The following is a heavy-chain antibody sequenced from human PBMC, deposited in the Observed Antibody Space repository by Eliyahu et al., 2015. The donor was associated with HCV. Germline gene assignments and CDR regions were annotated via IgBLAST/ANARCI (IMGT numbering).Heavy chain of an antibody. J-gene: IGHJ5*02. CDR2: ISAYNGNT. V-gene: IGHV1-18*01. CDR3: ARGIYCSGGSCYGKDNWFDP. Sequence: QVQLVQSGXEVKKPGASVKVSCKASGYTFTSYXXXWVRQAPGQGLEWMGWISAYNGNTNYAQKLQGRVTMTTDTSTSTAYMELRSLRSDDTAVYYCARGIYCSGGSCYGKDNWFDPWGQGTLVTVSS. CDR1: GYTFTSYX. D-gene: IGHD2-15*01.